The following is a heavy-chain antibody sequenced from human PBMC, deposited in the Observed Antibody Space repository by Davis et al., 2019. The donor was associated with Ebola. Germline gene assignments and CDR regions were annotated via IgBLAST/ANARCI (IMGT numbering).Heavy chain of an antibody. V-gene: IGHV1-69*04. Sequence: AASVKVSCKASGGTFSSYAISWVRQAPGQGLEWMGRIIPILGIANYAQKFQGRVTMTRNTSISTAYMELSSLRSEDTAVYYCARALGYSGSYYGYWGQGTLVTVSS. D-gene: IGHD1-26*01. CDR3: ARALGYSGSYYGY. CDR2: IIPILGIA. CDR1: GGTFSSYA. J-gene: IGHJ4*02.